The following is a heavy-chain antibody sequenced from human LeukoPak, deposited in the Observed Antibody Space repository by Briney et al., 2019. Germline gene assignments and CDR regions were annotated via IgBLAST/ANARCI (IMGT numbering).Heavy chain of an antibody. Sequence: PGGSLRLSCAASGFIFSSYSMNWVRQAPGKGLEWVSSISSSSIYIYYADSVKGRFTISRDNAKNSLYLQMNSLRAEDTAVYYCARDGSRGNLVTAPDYWGQGTLVTVSP. J-gene: IGHJ4*02. CDR2: ISSSSIYI. V-gene: IGHV3-21*01. CDR3: ARDGSRGNLVTAPDY. CDR1: GFIFSSYS. D-gene: IGHD2-21*02.